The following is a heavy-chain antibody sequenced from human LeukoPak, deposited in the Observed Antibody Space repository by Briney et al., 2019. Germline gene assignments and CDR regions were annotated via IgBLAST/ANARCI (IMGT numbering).Heavy chain of an antibody. Sequence: SETLSLTCTVSGGSISSGDYYWSWSRQPPGKGLEWIGYIYYSGSTYYNPSLKSRVTISVDTSKNQFSLKLSSVTAADTAVYYCARSSPEAWLLYEEDYWGQGTLVTVSS. CDR3: ARSSPEAWLLYEEDY. D-gene: IGHD3-3*01. CDR2: IYYSGST. J-gene: IGHJ4*02. V-gene: IGHV4-30-4*08. CDR1: GGSISSGDYY.